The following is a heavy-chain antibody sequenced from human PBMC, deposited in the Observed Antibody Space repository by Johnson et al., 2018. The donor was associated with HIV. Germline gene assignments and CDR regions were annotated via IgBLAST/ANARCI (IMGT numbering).Heavy chain of an antibody. CDR1: GFTFSDYY. J-gene: IGHJ3*02. CDR3: ARVTGFCSGGRCCDAFDI. CDR2: ISSSGSTI. Sequence: QVQLVESGGGVVRPGGSLRLSCAASGFTFSDYYMSWIRQAPGKGLEWVSYISSSGSTIYYADSVKGRFTLSRDNAKNSLYLQMNSLSAEDTALYYCARVTGFCSGGRCCDAFDIWGQGTMVTVSS. D-gene: IGHD2-15*01. V-gene: IGHV3-11*01.